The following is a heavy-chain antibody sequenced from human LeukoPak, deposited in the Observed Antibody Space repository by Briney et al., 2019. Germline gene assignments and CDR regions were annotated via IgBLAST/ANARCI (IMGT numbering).Heavy chain of an antibody. CDR3: AKDPLTQVGWYLDL. D-gene: IGHD1-14*01. CDR1: GFTFRSYG. CDR2: ISYDGSNK. J-gene: IGHJ2*01. Sequence: GRSLRLSCAASGFTFRSYGMHWVRQAPGKGLEWVAVISYDGSNKYYADSVKGRFTISRDNSKNTLYLQMNSLRAEDTAIYYCAKDPLTQVGWYLDLWGRGTLVTVSS. V-gene: IGHV3-30*18.